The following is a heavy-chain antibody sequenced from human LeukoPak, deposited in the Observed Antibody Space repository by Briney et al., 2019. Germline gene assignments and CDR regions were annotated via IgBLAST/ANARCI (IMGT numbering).Heavy chain of an antibody. D-gene: IGHD5-12*01. V-gene: IGHV3-33*06. J-gene: IGHJ4*02. CDR1: GLTFSDYG. CDR2: IWYEERTK. Sequence: PGGSLRLSCTASGLTFSDYGMHWVRQAPGNGLEWVATIWYEERTKYYRDSVKGRFTISRDNSKNTIYLQVNSLRVDDTAVYYCAKEGIYMKSSLEDWGQGTLVTVSS. CDR3: AKEGIYMKSSLED.